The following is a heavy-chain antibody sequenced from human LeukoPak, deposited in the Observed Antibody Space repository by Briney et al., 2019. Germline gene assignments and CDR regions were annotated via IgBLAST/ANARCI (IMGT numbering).Heavy chain of an antibody. CDR3: AKDLTGFDSFDY. Sequence: PGGSLRLSCAASGFTFSSYAMSWVRQAPGKGLEWVSAISGSGGSTYYSDSVKGRFTISRDNSKKTLYLQMNNLRAEDTAVYYCAKDLTGFDSFDYWGQGTLVTVSS. CDR1: GFTFSSYA. J-gene: IGHJ4*02. V-gene: IGHV3-23*01. CDR2: ISGSGGST. D-gene: IGHD3-9*01.